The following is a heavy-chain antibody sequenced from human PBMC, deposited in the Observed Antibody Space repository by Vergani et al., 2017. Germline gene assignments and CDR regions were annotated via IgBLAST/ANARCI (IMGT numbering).Heavy chain of an antibody. J-gene: IGHJ2*01. V-gene: IGHV3-23*04. Sequence: EVQLVESGGGLIQTGGSLRLYCAASGFTVSSNYMRWVRQAPGKGLEWVSAISGSGSSTYYADSVKGRFTISRDNSKNTLYLQMNSLRADDTAVYSCAKTRYSSSWYNIRYFDLWGRGTLVTVSS. CDR2: ISGSGSST. D-gene: IGHD6-13*01. CDR1: GFTVSSNY. CDR3: AKTRYSSSWYNIRYFDL.